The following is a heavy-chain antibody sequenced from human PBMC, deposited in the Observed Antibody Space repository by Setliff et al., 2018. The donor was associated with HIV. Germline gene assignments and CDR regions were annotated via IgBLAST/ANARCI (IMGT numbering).Heavy chain of an antibody. D-gene: IGHD3-9*01. CDR2: INPNMGDT. CDR1: GYTFTDYY. J-gene: IGHJ4*02. V-gene: IGHV1-2*02. CDR3: ARQDIPTGYYLFDY. Sequence: GASVKVSCKASGYTFTDYYIHWVRQAPGQGLEWMGWINPNMGDTQYAQKFQGRIIMTRDTSINTVYMELSSLTSDDTALYYCARQDIPTGYYLFDYWGQGTQVTVSS.